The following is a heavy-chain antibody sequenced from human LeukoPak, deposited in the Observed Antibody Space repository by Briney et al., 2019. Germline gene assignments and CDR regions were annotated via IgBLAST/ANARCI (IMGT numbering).Heavy chain of an antibody. CDR1: GLTFSSYS. V-gene: IGHV3-48*02. Sequence: GGSLRLSCAASGLTFSSYSMNWVRQAPGKGLEWVSYISGSGNTIYYAESVKGRFTISRDNAKNSLYLQMNSLRDEDTAVYYCARAAPSGYDDSRACYSYYFDYWGQGTLVTVSS. CDR2: ISGSGNTI. J-gene: IGHJ4*02. D-gene: IGHD3-22*01. CDR3: ARAAPSGYDDSRACYSYYFDY.